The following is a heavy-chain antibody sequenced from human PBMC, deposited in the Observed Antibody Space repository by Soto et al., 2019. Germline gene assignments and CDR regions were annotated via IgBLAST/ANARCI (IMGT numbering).Heavy chain of an antibody. J-gene: IGHJ4*02. V-gene: IGHV3-23*01. CDR1: GFTFSYYG. Sequence: EVQLLESGGGLVQPGGSLRLSCVASGFTFSYYGMHWVRQAPGEGLVWVSVIRDSGTTYYADSVKGRFTISRDNTKNTQYLKMLSLRAEDTAVYYCGGISVGSGGQGTLVTVSS. D-gene: IGHD6-19*01. CDR3: GGISVGS. CDR2: IRDSGTT.